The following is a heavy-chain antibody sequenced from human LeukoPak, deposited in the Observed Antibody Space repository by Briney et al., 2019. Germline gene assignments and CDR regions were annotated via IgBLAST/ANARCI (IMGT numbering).Heavy chain of an antibody. CDR1: GGSISSYY. CDR3: ASSGQCTNGLCRDVRYMDV. V-gene: IGHV4-59*01. Sequence: SETLSLTCTVSGGSISSYYWSWVRQPPGKGLVWIGYISYSGNTNYNPSLKSRVTISMHTSKNQLSLKLNSVTAADTAVYYCASSGQCTNGLCRDVRYMDVWGKGTTVTVSS. CDR2: ISYSGNT. J-gene: IGHJ6*03. D-gene: IGHD2-8*01.